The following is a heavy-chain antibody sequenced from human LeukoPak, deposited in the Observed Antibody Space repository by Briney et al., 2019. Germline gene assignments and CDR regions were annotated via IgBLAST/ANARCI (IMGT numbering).Heavy chain of an antibody. CDR2: VNPSGGGT. J-gene: IGHJ3*02. CDR1: GYTLPELS. Sequence: ASVKVSCKVSGYTLPELSMHWVRQAPGKGLEWMGIVNPSGGGTSYAQKFQGRVAMTRDTSTSTVYMELSSLRSEDTAVYYCARFDYGSGSYPYAFDIWGQGTMVTVSS. V-gene: IGHV1-46*01. D-gene: IGHD3-10*01. CDR3: ARFDYGSGSYPYAFDI.